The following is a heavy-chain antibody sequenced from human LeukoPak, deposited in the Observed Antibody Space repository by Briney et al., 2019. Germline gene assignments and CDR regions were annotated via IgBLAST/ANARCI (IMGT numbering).Heavy chain of an antibody. CDR1: GYTFTSYG. J-gene: IGHJ6*03. D-gene: IGHD3-22*01. CDR3: ARGPGGRSGYHPLEDNYYYYYMDV. Sequence: PAASVKVSCKASGYTFTSYGINWVRQAPGQGLEWMGWISGYNGNTKYAQKLQGRVTMTTDTSTSTAYMELRSLRSDDTAVYYCARGPGGRSGYHPLEDNYYYYYMDVWGKGTTVTVSS. V-gene: IGHV1-18*01. CDR2: ISGYNGNT.